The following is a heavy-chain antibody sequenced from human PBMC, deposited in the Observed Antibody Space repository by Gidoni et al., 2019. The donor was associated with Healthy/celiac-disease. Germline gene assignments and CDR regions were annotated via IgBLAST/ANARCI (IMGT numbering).Heavy chain of an antibody. CDR3: ARHEDWLLLRSGNYFDY. CDR1: GYSFTSYW. CDR2: IDPSDSYT. D-gene: IGHD3-22*01. Sequence: EVQLVQSGAEVQKPGESLRISCKGSGYSFTSYWISWVRQMPGKGLEWMGRIDPSDSYTNYSPSFQGHVTISADKSISTADLQWSSLKASDTAMYYCARHEDWLLLRSGNYFDYWGQGTLVTVSS. V-gene: IGHV5-10-1*03. J-gene: IGHJ4*02.